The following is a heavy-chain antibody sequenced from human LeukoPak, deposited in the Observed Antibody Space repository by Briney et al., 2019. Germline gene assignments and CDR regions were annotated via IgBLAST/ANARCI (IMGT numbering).Heavy chain of an antibody. CDR1: GYTFTSYD. J-gene: IGHJ3*02. CDR3: ARGLATYDSSGYTAFDI. CDR2: INPNSGGT. D-gene: IGHD3-22*01. V-gene: IGHV1-2*02. Sequence: ASVKVSCKASGYTFTSYDINWVRQAPGQGLEWMGWINPNSGGTNYAQKFQGRVTMTRDTSISTAYMELSRLRSDDTAVYYCARGLATYDSSGYTAFDIWGQGTMVTVSS.